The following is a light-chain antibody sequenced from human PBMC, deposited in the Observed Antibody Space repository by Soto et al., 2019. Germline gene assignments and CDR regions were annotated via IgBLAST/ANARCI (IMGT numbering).Light chain of an antibody. Sequence: QAVVTQPPSVSGAPGQRVTISCSGSSSNVGAGYDVHWYQQLPGTAPKLLIYGNNNRPSGVPDRFSGSKSGTSASLAISGLQSDDEADYYCAAWDDSLNGRVFGTGTKLTVL. CDR2: GNN. J-gene: IGLJ1*01. CDR3: AAWDDSLNGRV. CDR1: SSNVGAGYD. V-gene: IGLV1-40*01.